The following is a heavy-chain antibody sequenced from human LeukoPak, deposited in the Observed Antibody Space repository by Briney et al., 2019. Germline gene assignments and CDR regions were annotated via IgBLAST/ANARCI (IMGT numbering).Heavy chain of an antibody. CDR1: GFMFSDYA. CDR3: VKDFAYSYGYRPFDN. J-gene: IGHJ4*02. V-gene: IGHV3-64D*09. Sequence: PGGSLRLSCSASGFMFSDYAMHWVRQAPGKGLEFVSAIGGDGDSTFYADSMMGRFSISRDSSKNTLYLQMSSLRPEDTAVYYCVKDFAYSYGYRPFDNWGQGTLVTVSS. D-gene: IGHD5-18*01. CDR2: IGGDGDST.